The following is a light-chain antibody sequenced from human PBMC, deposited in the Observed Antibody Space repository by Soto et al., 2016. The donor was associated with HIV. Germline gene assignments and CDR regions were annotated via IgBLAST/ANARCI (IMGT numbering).Light chain of an antibody. CDR1: QSISHW. CDR2: KAS. CDR3: QQYSSPWT. J-gene: IGKJ1*01. V-gene: IGKV1-5*03. Sequence: DIQMTQSPSTLSASVGDRVTITCRASQSISHWLAWYQQKPGRAPKVLVYKASSLQTGVPARFSGSGSGTEFTLTISSLQPDDSATYYCQQYSSPWTFGQGTKLEIK.